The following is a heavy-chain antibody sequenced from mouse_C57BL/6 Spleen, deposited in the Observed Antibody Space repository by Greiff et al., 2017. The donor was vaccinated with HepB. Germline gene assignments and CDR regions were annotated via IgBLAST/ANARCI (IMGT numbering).Heavy chain of an antibody. D-gene: IGHD2-2*01. V-gene: IGHV5-9*01. J-gene: IGHJ2*01. CDR1: GFTFSSYT. CDR3: ARHGVVTTNFDY. CDR2: ISGGGGNT. Sequence: DVHLVESGGGLVKPGGSLKLSCAASGFTFSSYTMSWVRQTPEKRLEWVATISGGGGNTYYPDSVKGRFTISRDNAKNTLYLQMSSLRSEDTALYYCARHGVVTTNFDYWGQGTTLTVSS.